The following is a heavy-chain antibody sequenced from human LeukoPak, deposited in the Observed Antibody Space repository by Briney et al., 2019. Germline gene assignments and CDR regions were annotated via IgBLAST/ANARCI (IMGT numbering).Heavy chain of an antibody. D-gene: IGHD3-3*01. CDR1: GDSISRSSYS. J-gene: IGHJ5*02. V-gene: IGHV4-39*07. CDR3: ARPSGYYSEGEIGAWFDP. Sequence: SETLSLTCIVSGDSISRSSYSWDWIRQPPGKGLEWIGSMYYGGNTYYNRALKSRVTISVDSSKNQFSLKLSSVTAADTAVYYCARPSGYYSEGEIGAWFDPWGQGTLVTVSS. CDR2: MYYGGNT.